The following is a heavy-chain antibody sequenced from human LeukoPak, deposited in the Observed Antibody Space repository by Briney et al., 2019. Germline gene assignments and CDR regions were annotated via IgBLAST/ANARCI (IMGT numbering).Heavy chain of an antibody. Sequence: ASVKVSCKASGYTFTNYDINWVRQATGQGLEWMGWMNPNSGNTGYAQKFQGRVTMTRNTSISTAYMELRSLRSEDTAVYYCARSYYDSSGYYYYYYMDIWAKGTTVTISS. J-gene: IGHJ6*03. D-gene: IGHD3-22*01. CDR1: GYTFTNYD. CDR3: ARSYYDSSGYYYYYYMDI. V-gene: IGHV1-8*01. CDR2: MNPNSGNT.